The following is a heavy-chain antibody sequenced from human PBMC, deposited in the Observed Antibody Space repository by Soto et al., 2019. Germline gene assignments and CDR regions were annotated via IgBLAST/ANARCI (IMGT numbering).Heavy chain of an antibody. D-gene: IGHD2-21*01. CDR2: IWYDGNNK. V-gene: IGHV3-33*08. Sequence: GGSLRLSCAASGFTFSNYGMHWVRQAPGKGLEWVAVIWYDGNNKYYADSVKGRFTISRDNSNNTLYVQMTSLRAEDTAVYYCARGLHSLFDYWGQGTLVTVYS. CDR1: GFTFSNYG. CDR3: ARGLHSLFDY. J-gene: IGHJ4*02.